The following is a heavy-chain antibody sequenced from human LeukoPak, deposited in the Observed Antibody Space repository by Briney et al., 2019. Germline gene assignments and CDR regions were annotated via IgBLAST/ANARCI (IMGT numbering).Heavy chain of an antibody. D-gene: IGHD6-25*01. CDR2: IYYSGST. J-gene: IGHJ3*02. CDR1: GGSISSYY. CDR3: ARALSSADAFDI. V-gene: IGHV4-59*01. Sequence: SETLSLTCTVSGGSISSYYWSWIRQPPGKGLEWIAYIYYSGSTNYNPSLKSRVTISVDTSKNQFSLRLSSVTAADTAVYYCARALSSADAFDIWGQGTMVTVSS.